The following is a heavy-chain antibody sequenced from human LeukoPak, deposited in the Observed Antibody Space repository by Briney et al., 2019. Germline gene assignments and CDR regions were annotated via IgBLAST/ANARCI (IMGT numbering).Heavy chain of an antibody. CDR3: AKLPGVSAAGYFDY. D-gene: IGHD6-13*01. CDR1: GFSFSNYW. Sequence: GGSLRLSCAASGFSFSNYWMHWVRQAPGKGLEWVSAINWNGGSIGYADSVKGRFTISRDNAKNSLYLQMNNLRAEDTALYYCAKLPGVSAAGYFDYWGQGTLVTVSS. CDR2: INWNGGSI. V-gene: IGHV3-20*04. J-gene: IGHJ4*02.